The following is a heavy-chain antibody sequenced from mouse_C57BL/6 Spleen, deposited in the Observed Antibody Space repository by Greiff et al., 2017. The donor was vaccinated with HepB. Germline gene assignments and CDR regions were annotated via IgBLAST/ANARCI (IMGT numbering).Heavy chain of an antibody. CDR2: IWSDGST. CDR1: GFSLTSYG. Sequence: VQLKESGPGLVAPSQSLSITCTVSGFSLTSYGVHWVRQPPGKGLEWLVVIWSDGSTTYNSALKSRLSFSKDNSKSQVYLKMNSLQTDDTAMYYCGRHSGNYDWYFDVWGTGTTVTVSS. CDR3: GRHSGNYDWYFDV. V-gene: IGHV2-6-1*01. D-gene: IGHD2-1*01. J-gene: IGHJ1*03.